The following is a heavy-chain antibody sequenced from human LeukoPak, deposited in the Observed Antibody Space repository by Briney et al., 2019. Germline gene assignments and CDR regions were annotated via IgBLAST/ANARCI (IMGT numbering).Heavy chain of an antibody. CDR1: IYSISSTHW. J-gene: IGHJ2*01. CDR3: ARSTYYNILTGYYGYIDL. Sequence: SETLSLTCAVSIYSISSTHWWGWIRQPPGKGLEWIGNIYCSGTTYYNPSLKSRVTMSVDASKNQFSLKLSSVTAVDTAVYYCARSTYYNILTGYYGYIDLWGRGTLVTVSS. V-gene: IGHV4-28*01. D-gene: IGHD3-9*01. CDR2: IYCSGTT.